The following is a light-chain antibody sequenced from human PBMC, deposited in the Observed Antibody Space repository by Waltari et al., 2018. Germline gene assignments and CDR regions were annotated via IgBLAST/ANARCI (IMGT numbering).Light chain of an antibody. CDR3: CSCVGRNIYWV. J-gene: IGLJ3*02. CDR2: EIN. V-gene: IGLV2-11*01. Sequence: QSALTQPRSVSGSPGQSVTISCTGTSSDVGANNFVSWYQHHPDKAPKLIIYEINKRPSGVPDLFSCSKSGNPASLTISGLQAEDEADYYCCSCVGRNIYWVFGGGTKLTVL. CDR1: SSDVGANNF.